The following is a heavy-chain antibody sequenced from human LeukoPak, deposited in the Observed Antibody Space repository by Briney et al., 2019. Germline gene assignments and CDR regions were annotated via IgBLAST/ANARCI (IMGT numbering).Heavy chain of an antibody. CDR3: ARTRIAAAGTLKYYFDY. CDR1: GGSIGSSSYY. D-gene: IGHD6-13*01. J-gene: IGHJ4*02. Sequence: SETLSLTCTVSGGSIGSSSYYWGWIRQPPGKGLEWIGSIYYSGSTYYNPSLKSRVTISVDTSKNQFSLKLSSVTAADTAVYYCARTRIAAAGTLKYYFDYWGQGTLVTVSS. V-gene: IGHV4-39*01. CDR2: IYYSGST.